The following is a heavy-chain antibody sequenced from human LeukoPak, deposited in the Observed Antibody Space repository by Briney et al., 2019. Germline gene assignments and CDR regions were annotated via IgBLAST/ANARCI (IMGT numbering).Heavy chain of an antibody. CDR1: GFTVSSNY. CDR2: IYSGGST. CDR3: ARDLAPINYDFWSGYYRNAFDI. Sequence: GGSLRLSCAASGFTVSSNYMSWVRQAPGKGLEWVSVIYSGGSTYYADSVKGRFTISRDNSKNTLYLQMNSLRAEDTAVYYYARDLAPINYDFWSGYYRNAFDIWGQGTMVTVSS. D-gene: IGHD3-3*01. V-gene: IGHV3-66*02. J-gene: IGHJ3*02.